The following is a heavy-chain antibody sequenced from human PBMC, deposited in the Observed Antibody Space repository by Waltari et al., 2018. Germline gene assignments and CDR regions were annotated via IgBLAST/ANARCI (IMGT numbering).Heavy chain of an antibody. V-gene: IGHV4-39*07. CDR3: ARDGVFGVVGRDY. J-gene: IGHJ4*02. D-gene: IGHD3-3*01. CDR1: GGSISSSSYY. CDR2: IYYSGST. Sequence: QLQLQESGPGLVKPSETLSLTCTVPGGSISSSSYYWGWIRQPPGKGLEWIGSIYYSGSTYYNPSLKSRVTISVDTSKNQFSLKLSSVTAADTAVYYCARDGVFGVVGRDYWGQGTLVTVSS.